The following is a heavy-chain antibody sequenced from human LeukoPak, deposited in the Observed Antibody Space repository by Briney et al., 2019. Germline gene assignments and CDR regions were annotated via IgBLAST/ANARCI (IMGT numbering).Heavy chain of an antibody. CDR2: INHSGST. Sequence: SETLSLTCAVYGGSFSGYHWSWIRQPPGKGLEWIGEINHSGSTNYNPSLKSRVTISVDTSKNQFSLKLSSVTAADTAVYYCASGLLPFDYWGQGTLVTVSS. V-gene: IGHV4-34*01. CDR3: ASGLLPFDY. D-gene: IGHD1-26*01. CDR1: GGSFSGYH. J-gene: IGHJ4*02.